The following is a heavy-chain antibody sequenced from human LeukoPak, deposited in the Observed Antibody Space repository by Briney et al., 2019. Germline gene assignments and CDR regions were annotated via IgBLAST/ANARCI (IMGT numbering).Heavy chain of an antibody. J-gene: IGHJ3*02. Sequence: SETLSLTCTVSGGYISNYYWSWIRQSPGKGLEWIGYIYYSGTTNFNPSLQSRVTMSVIPSKDQFSLKLWSVTAADTAVYYCARGGYCSSTSCYTHAFDIWGQGTMVTVSS. CDR2: IYYSGTT. CDR1: GGYISNYY. V-gene: IGHV4-59*12. CDR3: ARGGYCSSTSCYTHAFDI. D-gene: IGHD2-2*02.